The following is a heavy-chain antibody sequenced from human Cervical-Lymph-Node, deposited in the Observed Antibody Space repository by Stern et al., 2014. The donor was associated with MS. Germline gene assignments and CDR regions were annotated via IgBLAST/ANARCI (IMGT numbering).Heavy chain of an antibody. Sequence: VQLEQSGAEVKKPGSSLKVSCTASGGTFSSYAISWVRQAPGQGLEWVGGIIPIFGTTNYAQEFQGRVSLTADESTSTAYMELSSLRSEDTAVYYCARDEDYGDYGGYYYYYGMDVWGQGTTVTVSS. V-gene: IGHV1-69*01. CDR2: IIPIFGTT. D-gene: IGHD4-17*01. CDR1: GGTFSSYA. CDR3: ARDEDYGDYGGYYYYYGMDV. J-gene: IGHJ6*02.